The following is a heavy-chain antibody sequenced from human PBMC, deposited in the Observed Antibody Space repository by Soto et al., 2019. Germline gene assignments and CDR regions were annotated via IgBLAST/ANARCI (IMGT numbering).Heavy chain of an antibody. V-gene: IGHV4-39*01. Sequence: SETLSLTCTVSGGSISSSSYYWCWIRQPPGKGLEWIGSIYYSGSTYYNPSLKSRVTISVDTSKNQFSLKLSSVTAADTAVYYCARHGAWLQLNFDYWGQGTLVTVSS. CDR2: IYYSGST. J-gene: IGHJ4*02. CDR3: ARHGAWLQLNFDY. D-gene: IGHD5-12*01. CDR1: GGSISSSSYY.